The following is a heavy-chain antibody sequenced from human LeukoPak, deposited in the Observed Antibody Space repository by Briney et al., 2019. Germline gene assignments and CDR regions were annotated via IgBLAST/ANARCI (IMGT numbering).Heavy chain of an antibody. Sequence: SETLSLTCTVSGDSITSGSYYWSWIRQPPGKGLEWIGEINHSGSTNYNPSLKSRVTISVDTSKNQFSLKLSSVTAADTAVYYCARGHYDYVWGSYRYIERGTLDYWGQGTLVTVSS. CDR3: ARGHYDYVWGSYRYIERGTLDY. V-gene: IGHV4-34*01. D-gene: IGHD3-16*02. J-gene: IGHJ4*02. CDR2: INHSGST. CDR1: GDSITSGSYY.